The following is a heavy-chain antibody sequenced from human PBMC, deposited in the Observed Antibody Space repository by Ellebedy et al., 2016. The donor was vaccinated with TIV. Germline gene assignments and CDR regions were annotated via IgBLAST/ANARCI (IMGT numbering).Heavy chain of an antibody. Sequence: GESLKISCAASGFSMSSHWMSWVRQAPGKGLEWVANIKQDGSEKYYVDSVKGRFTISRDNAKNSVYLQMNSLRVEDAAVYYCARAIAAVGSYWGQGTLVTVSS. CDR2: IKQDGSEK. CDR1: GFSMSSHW. J-gene: IGHJ4*02. V-gene: IGHV3-7*01. D-gene: IGHD6-13*01. CDR3: ARAIAAVGSY.